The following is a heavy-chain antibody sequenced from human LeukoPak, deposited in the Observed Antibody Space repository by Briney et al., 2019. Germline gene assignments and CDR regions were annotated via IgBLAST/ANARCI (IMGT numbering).Heavy chain of an antibody. D-gene: IGHD3-10*01. CDR3: ARAVAITMVRGVPNWYFDL. V-gene: IGHV3-7*01. CDR2: IKQDGSEK. Sequence: CSMNWVRQAPGKGLEWVANIKQDGSEKYYVDSVKGRFTISRDNAKNSLYLQMNSLRAEDTAVYYCARAVAITMVRGVPNWYFDLWGRGTLVTVSS. J-gene: IGHJ2*01. CDR1: CS.